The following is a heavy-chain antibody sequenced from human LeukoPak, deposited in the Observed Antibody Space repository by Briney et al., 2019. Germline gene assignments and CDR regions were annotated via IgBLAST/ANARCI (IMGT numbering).Heavy chain of an antibody. J-gene: IGHJ4*02. CDR2: IYYSGST. CDR3: ARLEAGGKLAPFDY. D-gene: IGHD6-6*01. CDR1: GGSISSGDYY. V-gene: IGHV4-30-4*02. Sequence: SNTLSLTCTVSGGSISSGDYYWSWIRQPPGKGLEWIGYIYYSGSTYYNPSLKSRVTISVDTSKNQFSLKLSSVTAADTAVYYCARLEAGGKLAPFDYWGQGTLVTVSS.